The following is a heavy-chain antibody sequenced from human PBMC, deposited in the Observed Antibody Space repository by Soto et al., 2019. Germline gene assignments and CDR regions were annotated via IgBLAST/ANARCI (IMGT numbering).Heavy chain of an antibody. CDR1: EFTFSSYN. V-gene: IGHV3-21*01. CDR3: ARGLYCGSTNCYWTNWFDP. Sequence: GGSLRLSCAASEFTFSSYNMNWVRQAPGKGLEWVSSISSGTSSIYYADSVKGRFTISRDNAKNSLYLQMNSLRAEDTAVYYCARGLYCGSTNCYWTNWFDPWGQGTLVTVSS. D-gene: IGHD2-2*01. CDR2: ISSGTSSI. J-gene: IGHJ5*02.